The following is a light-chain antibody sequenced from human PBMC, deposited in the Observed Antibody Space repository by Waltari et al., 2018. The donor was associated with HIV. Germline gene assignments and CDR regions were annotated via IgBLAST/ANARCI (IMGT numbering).Light chain of an antibody. Sequence: QSALTQPASVSGSPGQSITISCTGTSSDVGSYNLVSWYQQHPGKAPKLMIYEGSKRTSVVSNLFSVSKSGNTASLTISGLQAEDEADYYCCSYAGSSTVVFGGGTKLTVL. CDR2: EGS. J-gene: IGLJ2*01. CDR3: CSYAGSSTVV. V-gene: IGLV2-23*01. CDR1: SSDVGSYNL.